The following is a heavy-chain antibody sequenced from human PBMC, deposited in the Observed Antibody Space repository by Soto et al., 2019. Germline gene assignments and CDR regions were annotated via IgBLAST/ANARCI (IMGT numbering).Heavy chain of an antibody. D-gene: IGHD3-10*01. Sequence: WASVKVSCKVSGYTFTSYPMHWVRQAPGQRLEWMGWINAGNGDTKYSQKFQGRVTITRDTSASTAYMELSSLRTADSALYNCARDWTHYYNTDPGDYRGKGTLVTVSS. CDR1: GYTFTSYP. J-gene: IGHJ4*02. V-gene: IGHV1-3*01. CDR2: INAGNGDT. CDR3: ARDWTHYYNTDPGDY.